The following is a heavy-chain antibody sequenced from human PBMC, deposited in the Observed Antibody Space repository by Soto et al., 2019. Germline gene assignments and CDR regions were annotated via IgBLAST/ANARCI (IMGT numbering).Heavy chain of an antibody. CDR3: AHRGYDSSGSLNWFDP. D-gene: IGHD3-22*01. CDR2: IYWDDDK. J-gene: IGHJ5*02. V-gene: IGHV2-5*02. CDR1: GFSVSTSGVA. Sequence: QITLKESGPTLVKPTQTLTLTCTCSGFSVSTSGVAVGWIRQPPGKALEWLALIYWDDDKRYSPSLKSRLAITKDTSKNQVVLIMTNMDPVDTATYYCAHRGYDSSGSLNWFDPWGQGTLVTVSS.